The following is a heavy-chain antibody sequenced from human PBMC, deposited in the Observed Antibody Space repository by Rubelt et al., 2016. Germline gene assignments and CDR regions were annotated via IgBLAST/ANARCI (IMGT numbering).Heavy chain of an antibody. D-gene: IGHD3-22*01. V-gene: IGHV4-39*01. J-gene: IGHJ4*02. Sequence: QLQLQESGPGLVKPSETLSLTCTVSGGSISSSTAYYWAWIRQPPGKGLEWIGTSDYSGSTYYNPSLKSRVTISVDTSKNQFSLKLSSVTAADTAVYYCARHRAMAVVVIDYWGQGTLVTVSS. CDR1: GGSISSSTAYY. CDR2: SDYSGST. CDR3: ARHRAMAVVVIDY.